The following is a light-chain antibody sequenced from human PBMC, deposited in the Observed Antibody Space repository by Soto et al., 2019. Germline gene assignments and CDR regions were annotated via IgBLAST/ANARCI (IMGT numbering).Light chain of an antibody. CDR2: EAS. J-gene: IGKJ1*01. Sequence: DIHLTQSPATLSASVGDRVTITCRASQSVRRRLAWYQQKVGNAPYLLIYEASTLQRWVASRFSGSDSATQFPLTSSSLQPDAFAAYYCQPYNGHSTFGQVTKVEIK. CDR1: QSVRRR. CDR3: QPYNGHST. V-gene: IGKV1-5*01.